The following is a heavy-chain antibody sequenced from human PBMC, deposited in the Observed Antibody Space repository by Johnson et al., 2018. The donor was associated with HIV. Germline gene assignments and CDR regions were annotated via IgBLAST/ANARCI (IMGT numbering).Heavy chain of an antibody. CDR3: AREGGGTVVLGDEGAFDI. D-gene: IGHD3-10*01. J-gene: IGHJ3*02. Sequence: QMQLVESGGGLVQPGRSLRLSCAASGFTFSSHGMHWVRQAPGKGLEWVAVIWYDGRNKYYADSVKGRFTISRDNSKNTLFLQMNSLRAEDTSVYYCAREGGGTVVLGDEGAFDIWGQGTMVTVS. V-gene: IGHV3-30*19. CDR1: GFTFSSHG. CDR2: IWYDGRNK.